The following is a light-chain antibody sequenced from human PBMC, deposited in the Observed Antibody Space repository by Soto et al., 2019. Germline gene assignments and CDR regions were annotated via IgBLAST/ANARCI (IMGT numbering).Light chain of an antibody. Sequence: EIVMTQSPATLSVSPGERATLSCRPSQSVSNNLAWYQQKPGQAPRLLIYGASTRATGIPARFSGSGSGTEFTLTISSLLSEDFAVYYCQQYNNWPRTFGQGTKVEIK. CDR3: QQYNNWPRT. CDR2: GAS. J-gene: IGKJ1*01. V-gene: IGKV3-15*01. CDR1: QSVSNN.